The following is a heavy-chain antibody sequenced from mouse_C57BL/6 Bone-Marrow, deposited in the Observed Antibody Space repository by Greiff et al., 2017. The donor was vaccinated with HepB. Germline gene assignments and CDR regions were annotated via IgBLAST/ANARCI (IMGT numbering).Heavy chain of an antibody. V-gene: IGHV1-64*01. CDR3: ARGGTSTMRAWFAY. D-gene: IGHD2-4*01. Sequence: LQQPGAELVKPGASVKLSCKASGYTFTSYWMHWVKQRPGQGLEWIGMIHPNSGSTNYNEKFKSKATLTVDKSSSTAYMQLSSLTSEDSAVYYCARGGTSTMRAWFAYWGQGTLVTVSA. J-gene: IGHJ3*01. CDR1: GYTFTSYW. CDR2: IHPNSGST.